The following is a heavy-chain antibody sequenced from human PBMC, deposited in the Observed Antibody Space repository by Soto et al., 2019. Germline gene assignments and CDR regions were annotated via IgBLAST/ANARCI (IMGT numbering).Heavy chain of an antibody. D-gene: IGHD4-17*01. CDR2: ISWNSGSI. J-gene: IGHJ3*02. Sequence: PGGSLRLSCAASGFTFDDYAMHWVRQAPGKGLEWVSGISWNSGSIGYADSVKGRFTISRDNAKNSLYLQMNTLRAEDTAVYYCARQINGDYTAFDIWGQGTMVTVSS. CDR3: ARQINGDYTAFDI. V-gene: IGHV3-9*01. CDR1: GFTFDDYA.